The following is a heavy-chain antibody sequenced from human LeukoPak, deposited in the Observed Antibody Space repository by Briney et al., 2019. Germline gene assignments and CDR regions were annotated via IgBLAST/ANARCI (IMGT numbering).Heavy chain of an antibody. CDR3: ARDYDSSGYYGGDKFPGAFDY. Sequence: ASVKVSCKASGYTFTSYAMNWVRQAPGQGLEWMGWINTNTGNPTYAQGFTGRFVFSLDTSVSTAYLQISSLKAEDTAVYYCARDYDSSGYYGGDKFPGAFDYWGQGTLVTVSS. V-gene: IGHV7-4-1*02. J-gene: IGHJ4*02. CDR1: GYTFTSYA. D-gene: IGHD3-22*01. CDR2: INTNTGNP.